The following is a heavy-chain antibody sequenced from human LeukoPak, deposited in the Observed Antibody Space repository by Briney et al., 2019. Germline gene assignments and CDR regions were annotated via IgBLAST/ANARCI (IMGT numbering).Heavy chain of an antibody. CDR3: ARHGTSMGRGAIVGYFVS. J-gene: IGHJ4*02. V-gene: IGHV4-39*01. Sequence: SQTPSLTRSVSGASLRRSTSQWGWIRQSPGKGPEWIGSIFYTGNTFYTPSLKSRVTLFVDPSKSQFSLKLGSVTAADTAVYSCARHGTSMGRGAIVGYFVSWGQGTLVTVSS. CDR2: IFYTGNT. CDR1: GASLRRSTSQ. D-gene: IGHD3-10*01.